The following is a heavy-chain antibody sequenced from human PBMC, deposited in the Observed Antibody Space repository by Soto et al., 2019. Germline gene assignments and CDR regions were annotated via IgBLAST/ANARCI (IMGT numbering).Heavy chain of an antibody. J-gene: IGHJ5*02. CDR3: ARVESRVRGVLKVAPGEQDERGVNWFVP. CDR1: GYTFTSYG. CDR2: ISAYNGNT. Sequence: QVQLVQSGAEVKKPGASVKVSCKASGYTFTSYGISWVRQAPGQGLEGMGWISAYNGNTNYAQKLQGRVTMTTDTSTSTAYMELRSLRSDDTAVYYCARVESRVRGVLKVAPGEQDERGVNWFVPSGQGTVFIFSS. D-gene: IGHD3-10*01. V-gene: IGHV1-18*01.